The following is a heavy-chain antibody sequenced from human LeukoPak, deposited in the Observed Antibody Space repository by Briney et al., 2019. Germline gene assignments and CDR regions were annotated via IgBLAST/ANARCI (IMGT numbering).Heavy chain of an antibody. Sequence: ASVKVSCKASGYTFTSYGISWVRQAPGQGLEWMGWISAYNGNTNYAQNLQGRVTMTTDTSTSTAYMELRSLRSDDTAVYYCARDLYCSVGVCYSSFIDFWGQGTLVTVSS. D-gene: IGHD2-15*01. V-gene: IGHV1-18*01. CDR1: GYTFTSYG. J-gene: IGHJ4*02. CDR3: ARDLYCSVGVCYSSFIDF. CDR2: ISAYNGNT.